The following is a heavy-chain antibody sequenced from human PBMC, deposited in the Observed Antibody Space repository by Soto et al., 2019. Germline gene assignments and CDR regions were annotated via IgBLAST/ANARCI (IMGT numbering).Heavy chain of an antibody. CDR2: IYYGGGA. CDR3: TRDLTGYFEFVP. D-gene: IGHD3-9*01. J-gene: IGHJ5*02. CDR1: GGSISSGDYY. V-gene: IGHV4-31*03. Sequence: QVQLQESGPGLVKTSQTLSLTCTVSGGSISSGDYYWSWIRQQPGKGLEWIGYIYYGGGAFYNPSLKSRATILVDTSKNQFSLKVTSVTAADTAVYYCTRDLTGYFEFVPWGQGTLVTVSS.